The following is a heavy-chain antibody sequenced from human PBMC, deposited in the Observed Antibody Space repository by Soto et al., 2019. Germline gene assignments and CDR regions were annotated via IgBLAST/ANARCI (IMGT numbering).Heavy chain of an antibody. CDR3: ARDSVGGEPNLYYYGSGSYSY. CDR1: GYTFTGYY. D-gene: IGHD3-10*01. J-gene: IGHJ4*02. CDR2: INPNSGGT. V-gene: IGHV1-2*02. Sequence: QVQLVQSGAEVKKPGASVKVSCKASGYTFTGYYMHWVRQAPGQGLEWMGWINPNSGGTNYAQKFQGRVTMTRDTSSSTAYMELSRLRSDDTAVYYCARDSVGGEPNLYYYGSGSYSYWGQGTLVTVSS.